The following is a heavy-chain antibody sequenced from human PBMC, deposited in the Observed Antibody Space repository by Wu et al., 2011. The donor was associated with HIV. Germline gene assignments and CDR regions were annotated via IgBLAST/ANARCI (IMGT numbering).Heavy chain of an antibody. Sequence: QVQLVQSGAEVKKPGSSVKVSCKASGGTFSDFTINWVRQAPGKGLEWMGGIIPIFGTPNYAQKFQGRVTISTDASTSTAYMDLSSLTSEDTAVYYCGKGEAGYYHYYYMDVWGKGTTVTVS. CDR2: IIPIFGTP. V-gene: IGHV1-69*05. J-gene: IGHJ6*03. CDR3: GKGEAGYYHYYYMDV. CDR1: GGTFSDFT. D-gene: IGHD1-26*01.